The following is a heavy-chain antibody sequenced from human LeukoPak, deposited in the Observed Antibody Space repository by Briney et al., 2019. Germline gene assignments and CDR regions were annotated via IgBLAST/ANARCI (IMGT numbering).Heavy chain of an antibody. Sequence: ASVKVSCKASGYTFTSYYMHWVRQAPGQGLEWMGWISGYNGNTNYAQKFQGRVTMTTDTSTTTAYMELRSLRADDTAVYYCARDHRTVIEVMDYWGQGTLVTVSS. CDR1: GYTFTSYY. CDR2: ISGYNGNT. CDR3: ARDHRTVIEVMDY. D-gene: IGHD2-21*01. V-gene: IGHV1-18*04. J-gene: IGHJ4*01.